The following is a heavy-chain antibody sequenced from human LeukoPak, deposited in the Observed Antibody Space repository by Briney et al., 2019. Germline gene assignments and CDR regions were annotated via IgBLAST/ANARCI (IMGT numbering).Heavy chain of an antibody. CDR3: ARGWGTIGAFDI. J-gene: IGHJ3*02. D-gene: IGHD1-7*01. V-gene: IGHV3-21*01. Sequence: GGSLRLSCAASGFTFSSYSMNWVRQAPGKGLEWVSSISSSSSYIYYADSVKGRFTISRDNAKNSLYLQMNSLRAEDTAVYYCARGWGTIGAFDIWGQGTMVTVSS. CDR1: GFTFSSYS. CDR2: ISSSSSYI.